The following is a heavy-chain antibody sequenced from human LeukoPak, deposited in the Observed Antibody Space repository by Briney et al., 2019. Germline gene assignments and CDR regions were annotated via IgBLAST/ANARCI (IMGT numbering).Heavy chain of an antibody. D-gene: IGHD6-19*01. CDR1: GFTFSSSS. J-gene: IGHJ3*02. V-gene: IGHV3-21*01. CDR2: ITTSSTYM. CDR3: SGSGWTTDAFDI. Sequence: GGSLRLSCAASGFTFSSSSMNWVRQAPGKGLEWVSSITTSSTYMYYTDSVKGRFTISRDNARNSLYLQMNSLRADDTAVYYCSGSGWTTDAFDIWGQGTMVTVSS.